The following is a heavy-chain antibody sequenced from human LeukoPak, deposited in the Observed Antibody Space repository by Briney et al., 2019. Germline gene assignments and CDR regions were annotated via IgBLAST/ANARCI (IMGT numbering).Heavy chain of an antibody. Sequence: GASVKVSCKTSGYTFTNYGINWVRQAPGQGLEWMGWISAYNGNTNYAQKLQGRVTMTTDTSTSTAYMELRSLRSDDTAVYYCARASGGYFDWLYYFDYWGQGTLVTVSS. D-gene: IGHD3-9*01. J-gene: IGHJ4*02. CDR1: GYTFTNYG. CDR2: ISAYNGNT. V-gene: IGHV1-18*01. CDR3: ARASGGYFDWLYYFDY.